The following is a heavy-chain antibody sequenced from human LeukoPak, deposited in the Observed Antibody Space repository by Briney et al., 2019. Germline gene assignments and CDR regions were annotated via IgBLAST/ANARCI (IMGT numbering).Heavy chain of an antibody. CDR1: GGSISSGDYY. J-gene: IGHJ3*02. CDR3: AGSSTSFDAFDI. Sequence: SQTLSLTCTVSGGSISSGDYYWSWIRQPPGKGLEWIGYIYYSGSTYYNPSLKSRVTISVDTSKNQFSLKLSSVTAADTAVCYCAGSSTSFDAFDIWGQGTMVTVSS. D-gene: IGHD2-2*01. V-gene: IGHV4-30-4*01. CDR2: IYYSGST.